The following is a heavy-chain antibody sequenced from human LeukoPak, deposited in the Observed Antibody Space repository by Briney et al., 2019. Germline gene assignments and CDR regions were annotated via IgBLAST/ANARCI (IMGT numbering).Heavy chain of an antibody. CDR1: GFTFSSYA. Sequence: GGSLRLSCAASGFTFSSYAMSWVRQAPGKGLEWVSASSGSGGTTYYADSVKGRFTISRDNSKNTLYLQMNSLRAEDTAVYYCAKDDSVVVPAAIYPNDAFDIWGQGTMVTVSS. D-gene: IGHD2-2*01. CDR3: AKDDSVVVPAAIYPNDAFDI. V-gene: IGHV3-23*01. CDR2: SSGSGGTT. J-gene: IGHJ3*02.